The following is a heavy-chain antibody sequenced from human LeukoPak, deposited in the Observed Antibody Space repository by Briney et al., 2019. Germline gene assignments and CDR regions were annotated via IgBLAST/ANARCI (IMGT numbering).Heavy chain of an antibody. V-gene: IGHV4-59*01. CDR3: ARINYSRSYDYWYFDL. D-gene: IGHD6-13*01. CDR1: GGSIRSYY. Sequence: SETLSLTCTVSGGSIRSYYWSWIRQPPGKGLEWIGYIYHSGSTNYNPSLKSRVTISVDTSKKQFSLKLSSVTAADTAVYYCARINYSRSYDYWYFDLWGRGTLVTVSS. CDR2: IYHSGST. J-gene: IGHJ2*01.